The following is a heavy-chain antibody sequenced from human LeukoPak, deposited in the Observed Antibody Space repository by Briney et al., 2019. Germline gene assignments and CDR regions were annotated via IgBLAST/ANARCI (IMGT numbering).Heavy chain of an antibody. J-gene: IGHJ4*02. CDR1: GYTFTKYY. D-gene: IGHD3-10*01. CDR2: VNPSVGSS. CDR3: AGGPPYSVGSSTVY. Sequence: EASVKVSFKTSGYTFTKYYVHWLRQAPGQGLEWMGLVNPSVGSSTYTQKLQGRVNMTRDTSTSTVYMELTSLRSEDTALYYCAGGPPYSVGSSTVYWGQGTLVTVSS. V-gene: IGHV1-46*04.